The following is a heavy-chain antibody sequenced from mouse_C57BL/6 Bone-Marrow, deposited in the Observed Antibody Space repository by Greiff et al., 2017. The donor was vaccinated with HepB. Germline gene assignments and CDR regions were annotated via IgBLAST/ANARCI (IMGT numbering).Heavy chain of an antibody. CDR3: ARWYPGYFDV. J-gene: IGHJ1*03. V-gene: IGHV3-1*01. CDR1: GYSITSGYD. Sequence: EVQLQESGPGMVKPSQSLSLTCTVTGYSITSGYDWHWIRHFPGNKLEWMGYISYSGSTNYNPSLKSRISITHDTSKNHFFLKLNSVTTEDTATYYCARWYPGYFDVWGTGTTVTVSS. CDR2: ISYSGST. D-gene: IGHD1-1*02.